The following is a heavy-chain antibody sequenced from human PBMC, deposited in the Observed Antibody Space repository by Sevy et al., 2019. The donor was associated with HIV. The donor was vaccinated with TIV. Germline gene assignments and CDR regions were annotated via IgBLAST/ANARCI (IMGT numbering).Heavy chain of an antibody. D-gene: IGHD6-13*01. CDR3: ARDGGYSIKWYPLY. CDR1: GFAFSSHA. Sequence: GESLKISCAASGFAFSSHAMHWVRQAPGKGLEWVAVISYEGTETFHAASMEGRFTISRDNSKNMLSLQINSLRPEDTAVYFCARDGGYSIKWYPLYWGHGTLVTVSS. V-gene: IGHV3-30-3*01. CDR2: ISYEGTET. J-gene: IGHJ4*01.